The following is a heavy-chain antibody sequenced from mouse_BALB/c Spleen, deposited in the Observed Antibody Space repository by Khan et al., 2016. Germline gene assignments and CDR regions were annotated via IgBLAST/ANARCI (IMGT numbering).Heavy chain of an antibody. J-gene: IGHJ3*01. CDR1: GYSITSGYY. D-gene: IGHD2-10*02. CDR3: ATYGNYEGFAY. V-gene: IGHV3-6*02. Sequence: EVQLQESGPGLVKPSQSLSLTCSVTGYSITSGYYWYWIRQFPGNKLEWMGYISYDGSNNYNPSLKNRISITRDTSKKQFFLKLNSVTTEDTAKYSSATYGNYEGFAYGGQGTLVTVSA. CDR2: ISYDGSN.